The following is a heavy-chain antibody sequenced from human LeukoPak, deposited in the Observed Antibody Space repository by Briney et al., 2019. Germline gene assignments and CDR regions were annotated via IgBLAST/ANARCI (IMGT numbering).Heavy chain of an antibody. Sequence: SETLSLTCAVYGGSFSGYYWSWLRQPPGKGLEWIGEINHSGSTNYNPSLKSRVTISVDTSKNQFSLKLSSVTAADTAVYYCARGPHDYVWGSYRPIDYWGQGTLVTVSS. V-gene: IGHV4-34*01. CDR2: INHSGST. D-gene: IGHD3-16*02. J-gene: IGHJ4*02. CDR1: GGSFSGYY. CDR3: ARGPHDYVWGSYRPIDY.